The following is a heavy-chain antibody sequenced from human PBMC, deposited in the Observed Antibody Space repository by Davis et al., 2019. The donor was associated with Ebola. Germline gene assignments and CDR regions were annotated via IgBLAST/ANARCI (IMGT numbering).Heavy chain of an antibody. CDR3: AAVVAAATH. J-gene: IGHJ4*02. CDR1: GFTFSDYW. D-gene: IGHD2-15*01. CDR2: LQRDGRDK. V-gene: IGHV3-7*03. Sequence: GESLKISCAASGFTFSDYWMAWVRQPPGRGLEWVANLQRDGRDKYFADSVRGRFTISRDNVMNSLYLQMDHLEAGDTAVYYCAAVVAAATHWGQGTLVTVSS.